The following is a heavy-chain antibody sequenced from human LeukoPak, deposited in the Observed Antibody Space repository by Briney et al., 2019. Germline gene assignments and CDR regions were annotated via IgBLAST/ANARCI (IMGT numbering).Heavy chain of an antibody. V-gene: IGHV4-34*01. D-gene: IGHD1-26*01. CDR1: GGSFSGYY. CDR3: ARGEKRGSYYKFDC. CDR2: INHSGST. J-gene: IGHJ4*02. Sequence: TSETLSLTCAVYGGSFSGYYWSWIRQPPGKGLEWIGEINHSGSTNYNPSLKSRVTISVDTSKNQFSLKLSSVTAADTAVYYCARGEKRGSYYKFDCWGQGTLVTVSS.